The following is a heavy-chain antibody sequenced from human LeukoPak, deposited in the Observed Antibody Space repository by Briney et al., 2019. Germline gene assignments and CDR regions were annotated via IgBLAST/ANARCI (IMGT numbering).Heavy chain of an antibody. Sequence: SVKVSCKASGGTFSSFAISWVRQAPGQGLEWMGGIIPIFGTANYAQKFQGRVTITTDESTSTAYMELSSLRSEDTAVYYCARGPFGVVTFFDYWGQGTLVTVSS. CDR2: IIPIFGTA. D-gene: IGHD3-3*01. J-gene: IGHJ4*02. CDR3: ARGPFGVVTFFDY. V-gene: IGHV1-69*05. CDR1: GGTFSSFA.